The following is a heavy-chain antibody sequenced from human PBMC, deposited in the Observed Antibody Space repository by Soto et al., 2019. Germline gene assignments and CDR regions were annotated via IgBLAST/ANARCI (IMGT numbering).Heavy chain of an antibody. J-gene: IGHJ2*01. D-gene: IGHD5-12*01. CDR1: GYTFTSYG. V-gene: IGHV1-18*01. Sequence: QVQLVQSGAEVKKPGASVKVSCKASGYTFTSYGISWVRQAPGQGLEWMGWISAYNGNTNYAQKLQGRVTMTTDTSTSTDYMELRSLRSDDTAVYYCARDYVEMATNLWYFDLWGRGTLVTVSS. CDR2: ISAYNGNT. CDR3: ARDYVEMATNLWYFDL.